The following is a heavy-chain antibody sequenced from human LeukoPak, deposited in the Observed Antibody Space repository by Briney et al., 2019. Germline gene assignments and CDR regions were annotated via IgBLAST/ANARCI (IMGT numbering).Heavy chain of an antibody. D-gene: IGHD3-9*01. CDR3: ARDRGSEYYDILTGWVY. V-gene: IGHV3-33*01. Sequence: GGSLRLSCAASGFTFSSYGMHWVRQAPGKGLEWVAVIWYDGSNKYYADPVKGRFTISRDNSKNTLYLQMNSLRAEDTAVYYCARDRGSEYYDILTGWVYWGQGTLVTVSS. J-gene: IGHJ4*02. CDR2: IWYDGSNK. CDR1: GFTFSSYG.